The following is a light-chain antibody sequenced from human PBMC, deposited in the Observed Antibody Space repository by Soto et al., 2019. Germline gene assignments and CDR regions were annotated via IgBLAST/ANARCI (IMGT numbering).Light chain of an antibody. J-gene: IGKJ1*01. Sequence: EIVMTQSPATLSVSPGEGATLSCRAGQSVGVNLAWYQQMPGQAPRLLIYGASTRATGIPARFSGSGSGTGFTLTINRLEPEDFAVYYCQQYAYMWTFGQGTKVDIK. CDR3: QQYAYMWT. V-gene: IGKV3-15*01. CDR1: QSVGVN. CDR2: GAS.